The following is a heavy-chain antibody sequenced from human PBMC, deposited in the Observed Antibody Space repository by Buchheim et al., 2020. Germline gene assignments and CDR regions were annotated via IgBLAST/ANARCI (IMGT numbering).Heavy chain of an antibody. Sequence: EVQLVESGGGLVQPGGSLRLSCAASGFTFSSYSMNWVRQAPGKGLEWVSYISSSSSTIYYADSVKGRFTISRDNAKNSLYLPMNSLRAEDTAVYYCAREDGDLESWFDPWGQGTL. CDR3: AREDGDLESWFDP. V-gene: IGHV3-48*01. D-gene: IGHD4-17*01. CDR1: GFTFSSYS. CDR2: ISSSSSTI. J-gene: IGHJ5*02.